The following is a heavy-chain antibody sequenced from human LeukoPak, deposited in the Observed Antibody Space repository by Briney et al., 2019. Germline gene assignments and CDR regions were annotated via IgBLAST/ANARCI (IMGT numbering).Heavy chain of an antibody. D-gene: IGHD2-21*02. CDR3: ARGDSGDWDL. Sequence: ETLSLTCTVSGGSISSSSYYWGWIRQPPGKGLEWAANINPDGSVKYYVDSVKGRFTISRDNAKNSLYLQMNSLRAEDTAVYYCARGDSGDWDLGGQGTLVTVSS. J-gene: IGHJ4*02. CDR2: INPDGSVK. V-gene: IGHV3-7*01. CDR1: GGSISSSSYY.